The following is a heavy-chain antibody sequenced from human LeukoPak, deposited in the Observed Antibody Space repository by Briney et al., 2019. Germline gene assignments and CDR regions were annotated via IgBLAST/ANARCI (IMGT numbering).Heavy chain of an antibody. CDR1: GFTFSSYG. CDR3: AKDPWGYGDHPC. CDR2: ISHDGSNK. D-gene: IGHD4-17*01. V-gene: IGHV3-30*18. Sequence: PGRSLRLSCAASGFTFSSYGMHWVRQAPGKGLEWVAVISHDGSNKYYADSVKGRFTISRDNSKNTLYLQMNSLRAEDTAVYYCAKDPWGYGDHPCWGQGTLVTVSS. J-gene: IGHJ4*02.